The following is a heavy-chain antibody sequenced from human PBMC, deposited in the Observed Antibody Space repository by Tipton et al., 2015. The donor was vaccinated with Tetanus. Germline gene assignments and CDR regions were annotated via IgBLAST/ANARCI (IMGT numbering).Heavy chain of an antibody. CDR1: GGSISSGNYY. D-gene: IGHD3-10*01. CDR3: ARHESLVGGSYDY. V-gene: IGHV4-39*01. Sequence: LRLSCTVSGGSISSGNYYWGWIRQPPGKGLEWIGSLYFSGRTYYSPPLKSRVPISVDTSNNQISLKLTSVTAADSAVYYCARHESLVGGSYDYWGQGTLVTVSS. J-gene: IGHJ4*02. CDR2: LYFSGRT.